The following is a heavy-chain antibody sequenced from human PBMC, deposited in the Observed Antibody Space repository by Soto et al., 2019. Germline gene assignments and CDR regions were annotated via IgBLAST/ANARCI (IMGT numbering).Heavy chain of an antibody. CDR3: ARGMYGGYRYYYYYYGMDV. V-gene: IGHV1-46*01. J-gene: IGHJ6*02. D-gene: IGHD5-12*01. CDR2: INPSGGST. Sequence: ASVKVSCKASGYTFTSYYMHWVRQAPGQGLEWMGIINPSGGSTSYAQKFQGRVTMTRTTSISTAYMELSSLTSEDTAVYYCARGMYGGYRYYYYYYGMDVWGQGTTVTVSS. CDR1: GYTFTSYY.